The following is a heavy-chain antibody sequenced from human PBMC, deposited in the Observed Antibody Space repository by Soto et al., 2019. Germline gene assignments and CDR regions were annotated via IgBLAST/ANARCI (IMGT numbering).Heavy chain of an antibody. D-gene: IGHD6-13*01. V-gene: IGHV4-39*01. CDR3: ARHNSGAPGISRIAAAGKKSAPYYYGMDV. CDR1: GGSISSSSYY. J-gene: IGHJ6*02. CDR2: IYYSGST. Sequence: QLQLQESGPGLVKPSETLSLTCTVSGGSISSSSYYWGWIRQPPGKGLEWIGSIYYSGSTYYNPSLKSRVTISVDTSKNQFSLKLSSVTAADTAVYYCARHNSGAPGISRIAAAGKKSAPYYYGMDVWGQGTTVTVSS.